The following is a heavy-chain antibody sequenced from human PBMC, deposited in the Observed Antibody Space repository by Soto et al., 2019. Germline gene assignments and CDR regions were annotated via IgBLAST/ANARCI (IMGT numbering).Heavy chain of an antibody. D-gene: IGHD5-12*01. CDR1: GFTLSTSGMC. V-gene: IGHV2-70*01. CDR3: ARIPEMATNKYWYFDL. Sequence: ESGPTLVNPTQTLTLTCTVSGFTLSTSGMCVSWIRQPPGKALEWLALIDWDDDKYYSTSLKTRLTISKDTSKNQVVLTMTNMDPVDTATYYCARIPEMATNKYWYFDLWGRGTLVTVSS. CDR2: IDWDDDK. J-gene: IGHJ2*01.